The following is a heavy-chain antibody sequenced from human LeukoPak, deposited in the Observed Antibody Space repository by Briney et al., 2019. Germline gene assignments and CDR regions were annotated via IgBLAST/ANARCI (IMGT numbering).Heavy chain of an antibody. CDR3: ARKSTGKWFPDY. V-gene: IGHV1-2*02. Sequence: ASVKVSCKASGYSFTGYYMHWVRQAPGQGLEWMGWINPNSGGTNYTQKFQGRVTLTRDTSISTAYMELSSLRSDDTAVYYCARKSTGKWFPDYWGQGTLVTVSS. CDR1: GYSFTGYY. J-gene: IGHJ4*02. D-gene: IGHD3-22*01. CDR2: INPNSGGT.